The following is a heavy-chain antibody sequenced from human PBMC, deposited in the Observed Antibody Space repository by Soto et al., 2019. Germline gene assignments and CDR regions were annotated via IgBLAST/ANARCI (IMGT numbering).Heavy chain of an antibody. J-gene: IGHJ4*02. CDR3: ARDGYSSSWSFDY. Sequence: EVQLVESGGGVVRPGGSLRLSFAASGFTFDDYDMSWVRQAPGKGLEWVSTINWNGGRTGYADSVKGRFTISRDNAKNSLYLLMNSLRAEDTALYYCARDGYSSSWSFDYWGQGTLVTVSS. V-gene: IGHV3-20*03. CDR2: INWNGGRT. CDR1: GFTFDDYD. D-gene: IGHD6-13*01.